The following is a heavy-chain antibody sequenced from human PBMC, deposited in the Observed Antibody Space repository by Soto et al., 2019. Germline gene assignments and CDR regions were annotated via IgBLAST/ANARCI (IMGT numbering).Heavy chain of an antibody. CDR2: IYYSGST. J-gene: IGHJ4*02. Sequence: SETLSLTCTVSVGSISSYYWSWIRQPPGKGLEWIGYIYYSGSTNYNPSLKSRVTISVDTSKNQFSLKLSSVTAADTAVYYCARWYSYGPFDYWGQGTLVTVSS. CDR3: ARWYSYGPFDY. CDR1: VGSISSYY. D-gene: IGHD5-18*01. V-gene: IGHV4-59*01.